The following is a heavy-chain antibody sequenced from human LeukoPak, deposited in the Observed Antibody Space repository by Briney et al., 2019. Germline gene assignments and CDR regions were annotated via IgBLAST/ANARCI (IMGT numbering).Heavy chain of an antibody. Sequence: GGSLRLSCAASGFTFSSYSMNWVRQAPGKGLEWVSYISSSSSTIYYTDSVKGRFTISRDNAKNSLYLQMHSLRAEDTAVYDCARVLGYSSSWPFDYWGQGTLVTVSS. D-gene: IGHD6-13*01. J-gene: IGHJ4*02. CDR2: ISSSSSTI. V-gene: IGHV3-48*04. CDR1: GFTFSSYS. CDR3: ARVLGYSSSWPFDY.